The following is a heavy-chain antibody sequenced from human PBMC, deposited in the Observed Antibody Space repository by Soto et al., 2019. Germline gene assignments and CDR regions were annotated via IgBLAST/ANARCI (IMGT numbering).Heavy chain of an antibody. CDR1: GASISDTIYY. V-gene: IGHV4-39*01. Sequence: PSETLSLTCRVSGASISDTIYYWGWVRQSPGKGLEWIWSIHYSGTTQFHPSLKTRVTISVDTSKNEFCRRLRSVTAAATTIYFCARYLKALSAAMAFWGQGIPVTVSS. D-gene: IGHD3-3*02. CDR3: ARYLKALSAAMAF. CDR2: IHYSGTT. J-gene: IGHJ4*02.